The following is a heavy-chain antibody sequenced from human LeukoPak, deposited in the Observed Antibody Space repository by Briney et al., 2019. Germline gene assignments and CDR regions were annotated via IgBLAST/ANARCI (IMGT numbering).Heavy chain of an antibody. CDR1: GFTFSTYW. J-gene: IGHJ4*02. D-gene: IGHD1-1*01. CDR3: ARDSPGYLAYDS. Sequence: PGGSLRLSCAASGFTFSTYWMTWVRQAPGKGPEWVANIKEDGSATYYVDSVKGRFTISRDNAKKSLYLQMNSLRGEDTAVYYCARDSPGYLAYDSWGQGTLVTVSS. CDR2: IKEDGSAT. V-gene: IGHV3-7*04.